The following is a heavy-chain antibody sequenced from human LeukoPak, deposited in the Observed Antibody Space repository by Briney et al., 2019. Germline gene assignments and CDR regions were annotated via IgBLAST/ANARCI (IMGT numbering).Heavy chain of an antibody. Sequence: GRSLRLSCAASGFTFDDYGMHWVRQAPGKGLEWVSSISWYSDNIDYADSVKGRFTISRDNAKNSLYLQMNSLRIEDMAFYYCAKGGCSSIKCYTNYWGQGTLVTVSS. CDR1: GFTFDDYG. CDR2: ISWYSDNI. J-gene: IGHJ4*02. V-gene: IGHV3-9*03. CDR3: AKGGCSSIKCYTNY. D-gene: IGHD2-2*02.